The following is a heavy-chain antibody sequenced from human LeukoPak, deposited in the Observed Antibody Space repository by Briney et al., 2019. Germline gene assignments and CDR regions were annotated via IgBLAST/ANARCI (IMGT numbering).Heavy chain of an antibody. J-gene: IGHJ4*02. CDR3: AKDVYWGKGSYGPIDY. V-gene: IGHV3-15*05. D-gene: IGHD5-18*01. CDR2: IKSKTDGGTT. CDR1: GFTFSNAW. Sequence: PGGSLRLSCAASGFTFSNAWMSWVRQAPGKGLEWVGRIKSKTDGGTTDYAAPVKGRFTISRDNAKNSPYLQMNSLRAEDTALYYCAKDVYWGKGSYGPIDYWGQGTLVTVSS.